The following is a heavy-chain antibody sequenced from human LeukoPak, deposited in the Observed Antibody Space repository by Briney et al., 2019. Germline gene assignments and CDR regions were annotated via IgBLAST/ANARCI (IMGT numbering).Heavy chain of an antibody. CDR1: GFTFSSYG. CDR3: ASEQDYYDILTGFFDY. D-gene: IGHD3-9*01. CDR2: IRYDGSNK. J-gene: IGHJ4*02. Sequence: GSLRLSCAASGFTFSSYGMHWVRQAPGKGLEWVAFIRYDGSNKYYADSVKGRFTISRDNSKNTLYLQMNSLRAEDTAVYYCASEQDYYDILTGFFDYWGQGTLVTVSS. V-gene: IGHV3-30*02.